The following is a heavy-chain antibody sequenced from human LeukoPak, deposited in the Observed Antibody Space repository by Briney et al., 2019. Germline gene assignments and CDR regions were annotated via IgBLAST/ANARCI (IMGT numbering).Heavy chain of an antibody. CDR1: GDSISTSNSY. D-gene: IGHD3-10*01. CDR3: ARSDGYGLVGI. CDR2: IYSSGST. V-gene: IGHV4-39*07. J-gene: IGHJ3*02. Sequence: SETLSLTCTVSGDSISTSNSYWGWIRQPPGKTLEWIGSIYSSGSTYYNSSLKSRVIILIDTAKNHFSLNLSSVTAADTAVYYCARSDGYGLVGIWGQGTMVTVSS.